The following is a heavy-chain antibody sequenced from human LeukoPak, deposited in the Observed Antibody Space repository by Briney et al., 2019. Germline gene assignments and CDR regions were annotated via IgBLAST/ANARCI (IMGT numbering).Heavy chain of an antibody. CDR1: GFTFSDYY. D-gene: IGHD6-19*01. V-gene: IGHV3-11*04. J-gene: IGHJ4*02. CDR2: ISSSGSTI. CDR3: ARVYSSGWLGTFDY. Sequence: GGTLRLSCAASGFTFSDYYMSWIRQAPGKGLEWVSYISSSGSTIYYADSVKGRFTISRDNAKNSLYLQMNSLRAEDTAVYYCARVYSSGWLGTFDYWGQGTLVTVSS.